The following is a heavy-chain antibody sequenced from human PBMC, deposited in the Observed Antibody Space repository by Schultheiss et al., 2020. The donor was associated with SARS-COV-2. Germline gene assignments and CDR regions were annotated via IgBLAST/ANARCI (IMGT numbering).Heavy chain of an antibody. Sequence: GGSLRLSCAASGFTFSSYSMNWVRQAPGKGLEWVSAISGSGGSTYYADSVKGRFTISRDNSKNTLYLQMSSLRSDDTAMYYCVRDSRGQILTQYYGWFDPWGQGTLVTVSS. CDR3: VRDSRGQILTQYYGWFDP. CDR1: GFTFSSYS. V-gene: IGHV3-23*01. CDR2: ISGSGGST. J-gene: IGHJ5*02. D-gene: IGHD3-9*01.